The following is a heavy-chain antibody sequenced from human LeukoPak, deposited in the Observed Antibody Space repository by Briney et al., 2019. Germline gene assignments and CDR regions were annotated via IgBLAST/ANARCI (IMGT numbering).Heavy chain of an antibody. CDR2: IYSGGST. J-gene: IGHJ4*02. V-gene: IGHV3-53*01. D-gene: IGHD4-17*01. CDR3: ARDGVTTGLDY. CDR1: GFTVSSNY. Sequence: PGGSLRLSCAVSGFTVSSNYMSWVRQAPGKGLEWVSVIYSGGSTYYADSVKGRFTISRDNSKNTLYLQMNSLRAEDTAVYYCARDGVTTGLDYWGQGTLVTVSS.